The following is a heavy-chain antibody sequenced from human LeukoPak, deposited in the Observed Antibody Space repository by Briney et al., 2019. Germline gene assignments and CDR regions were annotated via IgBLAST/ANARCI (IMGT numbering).Heavy chain of an antibody. D-gene: IGHD3-3*01. CDR1: GYTFTSYG. Sequence: ASVKVSCKASGYTFTSYGISWVRQAPGQGLEWIGWISAYNGNTNYAQKLQGRVTMTTDTSTSTAYMELRSLRSDDTAVYYCARGGPYDFWSGYTNFDYWGQGTLVTVSS. J-gene: IGHJ4*02. CDR2: ISAYNGNT. CDR3: ARGGPYDFWSGYTNFDY. V-gene: IGHV1-18*01.